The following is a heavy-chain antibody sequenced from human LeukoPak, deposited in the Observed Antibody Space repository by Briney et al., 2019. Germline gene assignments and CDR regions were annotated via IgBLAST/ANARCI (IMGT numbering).Heavy chain of an antibody. J-gene: IGHJ4*02. CDR3: ASPSHYYDSSGHYPFDY. CDR1: GGTFSSYA. D-gene: IGHD3-22*01. V-gene: IGHV1-69*04. Sequence: SVKVSCKASGGTFSSYAISWVRQAPGQGLEWMGRIIPILGIANYAQKFQGRVTITADKSTSTAYMELSSLRSEDTAVYYCASPSHYYDSSGHYPFDYWGQGTLVTVSS. CDR2: IIPILGIA.